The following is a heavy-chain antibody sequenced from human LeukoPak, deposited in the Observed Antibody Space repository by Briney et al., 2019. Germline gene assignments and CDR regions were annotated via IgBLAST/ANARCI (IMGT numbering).Heavy chain of an antibody. CDR1: GYTFTSYY. CDR3: ARCTSCYSYYYYYGMDV. Sequence: AASVKVSCKASGYTFTSYYMHWVRQAPGQGLEWMGIINPSGGSTSYAQKFQGRVTMTRDTSTSTVYMELSSLRSEDTAVYYCARCTSCYSYYYYYGMDVWGQGTTVTVSS. V-gene: IGHV1-46*01. J-gene: IGHJ6*02. CDR2: INPSGGST. D-gene: IGHD2-2*01.